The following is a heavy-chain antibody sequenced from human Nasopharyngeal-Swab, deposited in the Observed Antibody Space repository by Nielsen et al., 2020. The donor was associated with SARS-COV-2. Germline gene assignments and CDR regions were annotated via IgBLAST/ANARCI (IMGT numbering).Heavy chain of an antibody. J-gene: IGHJ4*02. D-gene: IGHD5-18*01. CDR3: AKDQGYSYGAPDS. Sequence: GGSLRFSCAASGFTFSIYAMTWVRQAPGKGLEWVSVITDSGDSTYYADSVKGRFTISRDNSKNTLYLQMNSLRADDTALYYCAKDQGYSYGAPDSWGQGTLVTVSS. CDR2: ITDSGDST. V-gene: IGHV3-23*01. CDR1: GFTFSIYA.